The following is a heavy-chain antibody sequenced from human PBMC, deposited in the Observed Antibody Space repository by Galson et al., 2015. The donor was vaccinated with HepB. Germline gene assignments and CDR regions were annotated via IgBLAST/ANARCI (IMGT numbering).Heavy chain of an antibody. CDR1: GFTFDDYA. Sequence: SLRLSCAASGFTFDDYAMHWVRQAPGKGLEWVSGISWNSGSIGYADSVKGRFTISRDNAKNSLYLQMNSLRAEDTALYYCAKDLAVAANYWGQGTLVTVSS. CDR2: ISWNSGSI. D-gene: IGHD6-19*01. V-gene: IGHV3-9*01. J-gene: IGHJ4*02. CDR3: AKDLAVAANY.